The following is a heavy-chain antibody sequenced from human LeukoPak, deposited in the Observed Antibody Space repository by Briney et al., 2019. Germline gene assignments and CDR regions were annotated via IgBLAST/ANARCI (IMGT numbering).Heavy chain of an antibody. J-gene: IGHJ4*02. V-gene: IGHV3-49*01. Sequence: GGSLRLSCTASGFTFGDYAMSWFRQAPGKGLEWVGFIRGKAYGRATEYAASVKGRFTISRDGSKTIAYLQMNSLKTEDTAVYYCARTSGGEMATIWGQGTLVTVSS. CDR2: IRGKAYGRAT. D-gene: IGHD5-24*01. CDR1: GFTFGDYA. CDR3: ARTSGGEMATI.